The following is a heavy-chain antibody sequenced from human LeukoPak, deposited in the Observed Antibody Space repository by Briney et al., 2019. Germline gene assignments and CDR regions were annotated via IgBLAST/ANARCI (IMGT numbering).Heavy chain of an antibody. V-gene: IGHV4-59*01. CDR1: GGSISSYY. CDR3: ARVRPYTHSGYDDYYYYMDV. CDR2: IHNSGST. D-gene: IGHD5-12*01. Sequence: SETLSLTCTVSGGSISSYYWSWIRQPPGKGLEWIGYIHNSGSTNYNPSLKSRVTISIDTSKNQFSVKLSSVTAADTAVYYCARVRPYTHSGYDDYYYYMDVWGKGTTVTVSS. J-gene: IGHJ6*03.